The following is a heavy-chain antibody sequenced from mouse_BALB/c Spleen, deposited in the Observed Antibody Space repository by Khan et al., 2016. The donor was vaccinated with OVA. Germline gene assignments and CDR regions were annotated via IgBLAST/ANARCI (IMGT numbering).Heavy chain of an antibody. Sequence: VQLQQSGAGLVKPGASVRLSCTASGFNIKDTYIHWVKQRPEQGLEWIGRIAPANGNTKYDPKFQDKATITSDTSSNTSYLQLSSLTSEDTAVYYWAHPSYDPRFFEVWGAGTTVTVSS. CDR3: AHPSYDPRFFEV. CDR2: IAPANGNT. D-gene: IGHD2-3*01. V-gene: IGHV14-3*02. J-gene: IGHJ1*01. CDR1: GFNIKDTY.